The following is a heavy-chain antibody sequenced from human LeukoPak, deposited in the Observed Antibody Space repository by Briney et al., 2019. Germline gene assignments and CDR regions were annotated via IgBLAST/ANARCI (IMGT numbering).Heavy chain of an antibody. J-gene: IGHJ4*02. D-gene: IGHD3-9*01. CDR3: AKWGDYDILTGYYGSDF. CDR2: ITGSGDTT. CDR1: GFIFTNYA. V-gene: IGHV3-23*01. Sequence: GASLRLSCEASGFIFTNYAMSWVRPAPGTGLEWVSAITGSGDTTYYADSVKGRFTISRHNTKNTLYVEMNTLRAEDTAVYYCAKWGDYDILTGYYGSDFWGQGTLVTVSS.